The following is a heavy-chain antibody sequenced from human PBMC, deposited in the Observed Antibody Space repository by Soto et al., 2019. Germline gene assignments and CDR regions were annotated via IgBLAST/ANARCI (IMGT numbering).Heavy chain of an antibody. D-gene: IGHD1-1*01. V-gene: IGHV4-31*03. Sequence: SETLSLTRTVSGGSISSGGYYWGWIRQHPGKGLEWIGYIYYSGSTYYNPSLKSRVTISVDTSKNQFSLKLSSVTAAETAVYYCARYNWGAMGAFDIWGQGTMVTVSS. CDR1: GGSISSGGYY. CDR3: ARYNWGAMGAFDI. J-gene: IGHJ3*02. CDR2: IYYSGST.